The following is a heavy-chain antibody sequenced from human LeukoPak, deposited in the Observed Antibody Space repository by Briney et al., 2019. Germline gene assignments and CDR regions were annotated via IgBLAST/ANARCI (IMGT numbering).Heavy chain of an antibody. CDR3: AKDLGGEGGSGFPGY. V-gene: IGHV3-23*01. J-gene: IGHJ4*02. Sequence: GGSLRLSCAASGFTFSSYAMSWDRQVPGKGLEWVSAISGSSSDTYYADSVKGRFTISRDNSKSTLYLQMNSLRAEDTAVYNCAKDLGGEGGSGFPGYWGQGTLVTVSS. CDR1: GFTFSSYA. D-gene: IGHD3-10*01. CDR2: ISGSSSDT.